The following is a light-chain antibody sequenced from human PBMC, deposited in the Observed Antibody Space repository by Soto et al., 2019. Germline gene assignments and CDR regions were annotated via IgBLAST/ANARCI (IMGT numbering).Light chain of an antibody. J-gene: IGLJ1*01. CDR1: SSDVGSYNL. V-gene: IGLV2-23*01. CDR3: CSYAGANAF. CDR2: ESS. Sequence: QSVLAQPASVSGSPGQSITISCTGTSSDVGSYNLVSWYQQHPGKAPKLLIFESSKRPSGVSNRFSGSKSGNTASLTISGPQAEDEADYYCCSYAGANAFFGIGTKVTVL.